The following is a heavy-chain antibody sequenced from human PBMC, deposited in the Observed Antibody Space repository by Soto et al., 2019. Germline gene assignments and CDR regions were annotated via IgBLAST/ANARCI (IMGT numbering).Heavy chain of an antibody. V-gene: IGHV1-18*01. CDR3: ARDLGYCSSTSCYRAWFDP. Sequence: ASVKVSCKASGYTFTNYAIHWVRQAPGQGLEWMGWISGYNGDTNYAQRLQGRVTMTTDTSTSTVYMELRSLRSDGTAVYYCARDLGYCSSTSCYRAWFDPWGQGTLVTVSS. CDR2: ISGYNGDT. J-gene: IGHJ5*02. CDR1: GYTFTNYA. D-gene: IGHD2-2*03.